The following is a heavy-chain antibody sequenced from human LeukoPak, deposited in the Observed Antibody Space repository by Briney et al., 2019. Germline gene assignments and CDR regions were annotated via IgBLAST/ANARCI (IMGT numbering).Heavy chain of an antibody. J-gene: IGHJ4*02. CDR3: HPLAYTSN. D-gene: IGHD2-2*02. CDR1: GFTFSSRW. CDR2: SKNDAIST. V-gene: IGHV3-74*01. Sequence: PGGSLRLSCAVSGFTSGFTFSSRWMHSVRQAPGKGLEWVSVSKNDAISTSYADSVKGRFTVSRDNAQNTVYLQMNSLRVEDTAIYYCHPLAYTSNWGQGTLVTVSS.